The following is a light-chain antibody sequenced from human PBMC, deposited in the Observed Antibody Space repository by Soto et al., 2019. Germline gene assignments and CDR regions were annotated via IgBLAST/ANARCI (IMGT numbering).Light chain of an antibody. J-gene: IGKJ2*01. CDR1: QSINTW. V-gene: IGKV1-5*01. CDR3: QQYNSYSRT. Sequence: DIPMTQSPSTLSASIGDRVTITCRASQSINTWLAWYQQKPGKAPKLLIYDASSLESGVPSKFSGSGSGTEFTLTISSLQPDDFATYYCQQYNSYSRTFGQGTKLEIK. CDR2: DAS.